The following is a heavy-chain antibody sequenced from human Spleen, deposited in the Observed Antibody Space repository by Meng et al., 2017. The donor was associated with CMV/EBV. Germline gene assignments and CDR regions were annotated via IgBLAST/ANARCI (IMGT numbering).Heavy chain of an antibody. Sequence: SLKISCAASGFTFDDYAMHWVRPAPGKGLEWVSGISCNSRSVAYAGSVKGRFTISRDNAKNSLYLQMNNLRAEDMALYYCAKDPYSSPTAFDYWGQGTLVTVSS. CDR1: GFTFDDYA. D-gene: IGHD6-19*01. J-gene: IGHJ4*02. V-gene: IGHV3-9*03. CDR3: AKDPYSSPTAFDY. CDR2: ISCNSRSV.